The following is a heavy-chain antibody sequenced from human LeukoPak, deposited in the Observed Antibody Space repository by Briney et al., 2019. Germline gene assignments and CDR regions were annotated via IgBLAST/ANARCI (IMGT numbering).Heavy chain of an antibody. CDR1: GVSFSDYY. V-gene: IGHV4-34*01. CDR3: AKGYSRVLIDD. CDR2: IQQSVYT. D-gene: IGHD1-26*01. J-gene: IGHJ4*02. Sequence: PSETLSFTCAVYGVSFSDYYWSWIRQPPGKGLEWIGEIQQSVYTNYNPSLKSRVTISVDTSKNQLSLKLSSVTAADTAVYYCAKGYSRVLIDDWGQGTLVTVSP.